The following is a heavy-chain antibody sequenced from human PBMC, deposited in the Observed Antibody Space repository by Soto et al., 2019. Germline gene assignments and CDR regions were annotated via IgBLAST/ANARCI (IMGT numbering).Heavy chain of an antibody. CDR3: ARRSSGRLTTAWAPLDW. D-gene: IGHD2-15*01. CDR1: GFTFSTYW. V-gene: IGHV3-7*03. Sequence: GGSLRLSCAASGFTFSTYWMTWVRQAPGKGLEWVANIKQDGSEKFYVGSVRGRFTISRDNAKNSMFLQMNSLRAEDTAVYYCARRSSGRLTTAWAPLDWWGQGTLVTVSS. J-gene: IGHJ4*02. CDR2: IKQDGSEK.